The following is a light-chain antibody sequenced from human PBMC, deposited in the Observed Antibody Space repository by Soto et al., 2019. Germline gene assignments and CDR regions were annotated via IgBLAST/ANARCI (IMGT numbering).Light chain of an antibody. CDR1: QGISSY. Sequence: AIRMTQSPSSFSASTGDRVTITCRARQGISSYLAWYQQKPGKAPKLLIYAASTLQSGVPSSFSGSGSGTDFTITISCLQSEDCATYYCQQYYSYPFTFGPGTKVDIK. CDR3: QQYYSYPFT. V-gene: IGKV1-8*01. J-gene: IGKJ3*01. CDR2: AAS.